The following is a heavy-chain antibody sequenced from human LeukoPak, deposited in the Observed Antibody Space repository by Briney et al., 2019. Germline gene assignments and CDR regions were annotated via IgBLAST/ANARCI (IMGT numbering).Heavy chain of an antibody. CDR1: GGSISSSDYS. CDR2: IYYSGNT. J-gene: IGHJ4*02. Sequence: SETLSLTCTVFGGSISSSDYSWTWIRQHPGKGLEWIATIYYSGNTENNPSLKSRVTISVDTSKNQVSLKLSSVTAADTAVYYCARGSNYDTLGYHFEYWGQGTLVTVSS. D-gene: IGHD3-16*01. V-gene: IGHV4-31*03. CDR3: ARGSNYDTLGYHFEY.